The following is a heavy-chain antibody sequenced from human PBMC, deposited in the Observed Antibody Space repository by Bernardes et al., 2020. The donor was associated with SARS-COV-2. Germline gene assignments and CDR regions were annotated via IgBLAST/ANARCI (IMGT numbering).Heavy chain of an antibody. V-gene: IGHV3-74*01. CDR3: AREYSYYGHFKVFDP. CDR2: INRFSDNI. J-gene: IGHJ5*02. D-gene: IGHD3-10*01. CDR1: GFTFSSNW. Sequence: GGSLSLSCAASGFTFSSNWMHWFRQVPGRGLVWLSSINRFSDNILYADSVKGRFTDSRDNAENTLYLQMNSLRADDTAVYYCAREYSYYGHFKVFDPWGQGTLVTVSS.